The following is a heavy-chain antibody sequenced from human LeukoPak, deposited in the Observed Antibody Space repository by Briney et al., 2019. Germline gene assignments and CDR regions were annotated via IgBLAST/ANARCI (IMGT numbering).Heavy chain of an antibody. CDR2: ISGSGGST. J-gene: IGHJ5*02. Sequence: GGSLRLFCAASGFTFSSYAMSWVRQPPGKGLERVSTISGSGGSTYYADSVKGRFTISRDNSKNTFYLQMNSLRAEDTAIYYCARGPYCSGGSCYSLGEFDPWGQGTLVTVSS. CDR1: GFTFSSYA. D-gene: IGHD2-15*01. CDR3: ARGPYCSGGSCYSLGEFDP. V-gene: IGHV3-23*01.